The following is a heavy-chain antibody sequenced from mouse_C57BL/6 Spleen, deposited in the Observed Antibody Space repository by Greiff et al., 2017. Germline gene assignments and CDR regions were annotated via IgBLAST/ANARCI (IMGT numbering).Heavy chain of an antibody. CDR1: GYTFTSYW. J-gene: IGHJ2*01. CDR2: IDPSDSYI. V-gene: IGHV1-69*01. CDR3: ARGGDY. Sequence: VQLQQPGAELVMPGASVKLSCKASGYTFTSYWMHWVKQRPGQGLEWIGEIDPSDSYINYNQKFKGKSTLTVDKSSSTAYMQLSSLTSEDSAVXYCARGGDYWGQGTTLTVSS.